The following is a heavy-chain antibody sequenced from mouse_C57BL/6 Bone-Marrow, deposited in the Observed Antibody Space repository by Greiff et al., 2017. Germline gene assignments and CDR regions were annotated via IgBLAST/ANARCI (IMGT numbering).Heavy chain of an antibody. CDR1: GFTFSDYG. CDR3: ARGLRGVYAMDY. Sequence: EVKLMESGGGLVKPGGSLKLSCAASGFTFSDYGMHWVRQAPEKGLEWVAYISSGSSTIYYADTVKGRFTISRDNAKNTLFLQMTSLRSEDTAMYYCARGLRGVYAMDYWGQGTSVTVSS. V-gene: IGHV5-17*01. J-gene: IGHJ4*01. CDR2: ISSGSSTI. D-gene: IGHD2-4*01.